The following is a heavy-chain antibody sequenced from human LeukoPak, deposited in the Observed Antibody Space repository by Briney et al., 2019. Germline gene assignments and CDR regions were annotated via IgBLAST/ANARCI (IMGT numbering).Heavy chain of an antibody. CDR3: ARSGLYDFWSGFDY. J-gene: IGHJ4*02. CDR1: GYTFTGYY. Sequence: GASVKVSCKASGYTFTGYYMHWVRQAPGQGLEWMGWINPNSGGTNYAQKFQGRVTMTRDTSISTAYMELSRLRSDDTAVYYCARSGLYDFWSGFDYWGQGTLVTVSS. CDR2: INPNSGGT. V-gene: IGHV1-2*02. D-gene: IGHD3-3*01.